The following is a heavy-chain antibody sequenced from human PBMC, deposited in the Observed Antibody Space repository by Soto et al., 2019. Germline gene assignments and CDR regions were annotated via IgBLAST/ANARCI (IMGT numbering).Heavy chain of an antibody. Sequence: QLQLQESGPGLVKPSETLSLTCTVSGGSISSSSYYWAWVRQPPGKGLEWIGSVYYSGTTYYNPSLKSRVPISGDPSKSQFSLKLSSVTAADTAVFYCARLIHCKTTSCYFDYWGQGTLVTVSS. J-gene: IGHJ4*02. D-gene: IGHD2-2*01. CDR3: ARLIHCKTTSCYFDY. CDR2: VYYSGTT. V-gene: IGHV4-39*01. CDR1: GGSISSSSYY.